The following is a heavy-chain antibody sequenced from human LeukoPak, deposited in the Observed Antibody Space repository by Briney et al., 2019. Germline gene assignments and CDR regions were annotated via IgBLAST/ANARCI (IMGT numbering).Heavy chain of an antibody. CDR2: IYYSGGT. CDR1: GGSISSSNYY. CDR3: AREGYSYISEGFDY. V-gene: IGHV4-39*07. J-gene: IGHJ4*02. Sequence: SENLSLTCTVSGGSISSSNYYWGWVRQPPGKGLEWIGSIYYSGGTYYNPSLKSRVTISVDTSKNQFSLKLTSVTAADTAVYYCAREGYSYISEGFDYWGQGTLVTVSS. D-gene: IGHD5-18*01.